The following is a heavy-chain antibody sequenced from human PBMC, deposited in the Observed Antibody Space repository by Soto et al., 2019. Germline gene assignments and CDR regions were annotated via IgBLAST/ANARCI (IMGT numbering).Heavy chain of an antibody. CDR3: AREDGYNEPRFDY. V-gene: IGHV3-30-3*01. D-gene: IGHD5-12*01. Sequence: GGSLRLSCAASGFTFSSYAMHWVRQAPGKGLEWVAVISYDGSNKYYADSVKGRFTISRDNSKNTLYLQMNSLRAEDTAVYYCAREDGYNEPRFDYWGQGTLVTVSS. J-gene: IGHJ4*02. CDR2: ISYDGSNK. CDR1: GFTFSSYA.